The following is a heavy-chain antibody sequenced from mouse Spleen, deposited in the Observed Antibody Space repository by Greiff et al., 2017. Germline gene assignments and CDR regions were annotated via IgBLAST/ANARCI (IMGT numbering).Heavy chain of an antibody. Sequence: EVQGVESGGDLVKPGGSLKLSCAASGFTFSSYGMSWVRQTPDKRLEWVATISSGGSYTYYPDSVKGRFTISRDNAKNTLYLQMSSLKSEDTAMYYCARHEEVRRGDFDYWGQGTTLTVSS. CDR1: GFTFSSYG. CDR3: ARHEEVRRGDFDY. CDR2: ISSGGSYT. D-gene: IGHD2-14*01. J-gene: IGHJ2*01. V-gene: IGHV5-6*01.